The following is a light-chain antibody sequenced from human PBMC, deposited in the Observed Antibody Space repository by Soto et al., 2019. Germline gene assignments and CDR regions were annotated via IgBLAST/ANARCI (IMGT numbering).Light chain of an antibody. V-gene: IGKV3-15*01. CDR2: GAS. CDR1: QSVSSN. CDR3: QQYNNWPRGT. Sequence: ELVMTQSPATLSVSPGERATLSCRASQSVSSNLAWYQQKPGQAPRLLIYGASTRATGIPARFSGSGSGTEFTLTISSLQSEDFAVYYCQQYNNWPRGTFGQGTKVDIK. J-gene: IGKJ1*01.